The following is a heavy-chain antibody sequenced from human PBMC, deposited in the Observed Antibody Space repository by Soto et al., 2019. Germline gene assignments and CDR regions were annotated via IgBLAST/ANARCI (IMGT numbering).Heavy chain of an antibody. Sequence: SETLSLTCTVSGGSISGYYYGWIRQPPGKGLEWIGYVYFTGSTKYNPSLKSRLTISVDTSKNQSSLSLSSVTAADTAVYYCARLKGGTSCPDSWGQGTLVTVSS. CDR1: GGSISGYY. J-gene: IGHJ4*02. D-gene: IGHD2-2*01. V-gene: IGHV4-59*01. CDR3: ARLKGGTSCPDS. CDR2: VYFTGST.